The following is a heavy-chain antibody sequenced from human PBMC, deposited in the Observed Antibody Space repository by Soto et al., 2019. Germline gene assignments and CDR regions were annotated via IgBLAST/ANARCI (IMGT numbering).Heavy chain of an antibody. J-gene: IGHJ4*02. CDR2: ISSGRATI. Sequence: EVQLVESGGGLVQPGGSLRLSCVVSGFTFSDYSMNWVRQAPGKGLEWVSYISSGRATISYADSVRGRFTISRDNAKNSLYRQRNSLRDEDTARYYCARRLGYFDYWGPGTLVTVSS. V-gene: IGHV3-48*02. CDR1: GFTFSDYS. CDR3: ARRLGYFDY. D-gene: IGHD3-10*01.